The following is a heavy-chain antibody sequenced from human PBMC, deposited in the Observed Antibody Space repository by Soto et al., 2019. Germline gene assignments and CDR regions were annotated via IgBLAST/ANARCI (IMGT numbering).Heavy chain of an antibody. CDR1: GGSISSTYDY. CDR3: ATRLDFLMNAYYFDS. J-gene: IGHJ4*02. CDR2: FYYSGVT. D-gene: IGHD3-16*01. V-gene: IGHV4-39*01. Sequence: KTSETLSLTCTVSGGSISSTYDYWGWIRQPPGKGLEWIGSFYYSGVTYYNPSLKSRVTMSVDTSKNQFSLKLSSVTAADTAIYYCATRLDFLMNAYYFDSWGQGTLVTVSS.